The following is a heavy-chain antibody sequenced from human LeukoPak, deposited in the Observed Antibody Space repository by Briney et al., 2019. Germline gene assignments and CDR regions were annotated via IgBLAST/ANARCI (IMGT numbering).Heavy chain of an antibody. Sequence: GGSLRLSCAASGFTVSSNYMSWVRQAPGKGLEWVSIIYSGGSTFYADSVKGRFTISRDNSKNTLYLQMNSLRAEDTAVYYCVKDNPLDYWGQGTLVIVSS. D-gene: IGHD1-14*01. CDR2: IYSGGST. CDR1: GFTVSSNY. CDR3: VKDNPLDY. V-gene: IGHV3-53*05. J-gene: IGHJ4*02.